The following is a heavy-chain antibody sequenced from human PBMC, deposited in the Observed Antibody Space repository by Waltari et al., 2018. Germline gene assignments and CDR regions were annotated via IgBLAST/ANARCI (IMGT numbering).Heavy chain of an antibody. D-gene: IGHD6-13*01. CDR3: ATGVEGTAAPYYYYYYYMDV. J-gene: IGHJ6*03. CDR2: VDPEDGET. Sequence: EVQLVQSGAEVKKPGATVKISCKASGYTFTDYYMHWVQQAPGKGLAWMGRVDPEDGETIYAEKFQGRVTITADTSTDTAYMELSSLRSEDTAVYYCATGVEGTAAPYYYYYYYMDVWGKGTTVTVSS. CDR1: GYTFTDYY. V-gene: IGHV1-69-2*01.